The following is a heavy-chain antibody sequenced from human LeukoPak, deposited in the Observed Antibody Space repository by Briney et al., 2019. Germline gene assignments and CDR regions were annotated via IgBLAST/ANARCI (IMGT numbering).Heavy chain of an antibody. CDR3: AKGSGFGDHNVDY. CDR1: DFTFSSYG. J-gene: IGHJ4*02. D-gene: IGHD2-21*01. V-gene: IGHV3-30*02. Sequence: GESLRLSCKGFDFTFSSYGMHWVRQAPCKGLEWVSFIRYDGSSEDYADSVKGRLTISRDNFENTVYLQLNSLRVEDTAIYYCAKGSGFGDHNVDYWGQGTLVTVSS. CDR2: IRYDGSSE.